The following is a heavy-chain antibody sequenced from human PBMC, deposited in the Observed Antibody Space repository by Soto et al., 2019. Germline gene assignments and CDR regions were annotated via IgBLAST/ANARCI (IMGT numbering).Heavy chain of an antibody. CDR3: ARHHGPTTSENWCDP. CDR2: INPSGGST. J-gene: IGHJ5*02. V-gene: IGHV1-46*01. D-gene: IGHD5-12*01. CDR1: GYTFTSYY. Sequence: ASVKVSCKASGYTFTSYYMHWVRQAPGQGLEWMGIINPSGGSTSYAQKFQGRVTMTTDTSTTTAYLELRSLRSGDTAVYYCARHHGPTTSENWCDPWGQGTLVTVSS.